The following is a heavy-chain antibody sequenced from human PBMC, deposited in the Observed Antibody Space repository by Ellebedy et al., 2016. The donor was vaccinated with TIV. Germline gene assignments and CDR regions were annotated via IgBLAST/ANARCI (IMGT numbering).Heavy chain of an antibody. Sequence: SETLSLTCAVYGGSFSGYYWSWIRQPPGKGLEWIGEINHSGSANYNPSLKSRVAISVDTSKSQFSLKLSSVTAADTAVYYCARSGSYYLGVDDAFDIWGQGTMVTVSS. J-gene: IGHJ3*02. CDR1: GGSFSGYY. V-gene: IGHV4-34*01. CDR3: ARSGSYYLGVDDAFDI. D-gene: IGHD1-26*01. CDR2: INHSGSA.